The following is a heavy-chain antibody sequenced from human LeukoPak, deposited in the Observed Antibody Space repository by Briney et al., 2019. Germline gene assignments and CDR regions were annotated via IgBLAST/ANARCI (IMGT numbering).Heavy chain of an antibody. CDR3: ARVSFHYHSGNYGWYFDS. V-gene: IGHV4-59*11. Sequence: SETLSLTCTVSGGSISGQYWSLIRQPPGKGLEWIGFIYYTGITKYNPSLKSRVTISVDTSKNQFSLRLTSVTAADTAVYYCARVSFHYHSGNYGWYFDSWGQGTLVTVSS. CDR1: GGSISGQY. J-gene: IGHJ4*02. D-gene: IGHD3-10*01. CDR2: IYYTGIT.